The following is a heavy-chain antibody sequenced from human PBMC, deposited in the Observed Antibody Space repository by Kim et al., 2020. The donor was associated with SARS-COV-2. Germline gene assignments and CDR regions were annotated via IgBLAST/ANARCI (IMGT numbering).Heavy chain of an antibody. Sequence: GESLKISCKSSGYSFTTYWIGWVRQMPGKGLEWVGLIYPDDSDTKYSPSFQGQVTISADKSITPAYVQWSSLKASDTAIYYCARLTGSPKISGVDVWGQGTTVTVTS. J-gene: IGHJ6*02. CDR2: IYPDDSDT. V-gene: IGHV5-51*01. CDR3: ARLTGSPKISGVDV. D-gene: IGHD3-10*01. CDR1: GYSFTTYW.